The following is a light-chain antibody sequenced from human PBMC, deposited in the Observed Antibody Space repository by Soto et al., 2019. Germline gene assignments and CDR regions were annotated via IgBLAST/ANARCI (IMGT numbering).Light chain of an antibody. CDR3: QQSYSTPYT. V-gene: IGKV1-27*01. CDR1: QGISTY. CDR2: AAS. J-gene: IGKJ2*01. Sequence: DIQMTQSPSSLSASVGDRVTITCRASQGISTYLAWDQQKPGKVPKLLIYAASTLQAGVPSLFSGSASGTDFTLTISSLQAEDVATYYCQQSYSTPYTFGQGTKLEI.